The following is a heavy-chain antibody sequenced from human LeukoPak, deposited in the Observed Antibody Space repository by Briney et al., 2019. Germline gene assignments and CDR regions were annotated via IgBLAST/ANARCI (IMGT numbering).Heavy chain of an antibody. CDR1: GYTFTGYH. V-gene: IGHV1-46*01. D-gene: IGHD5-24*01. CDR2: IDPSAGST. J-gene: IGHJ3*02. CDR3: ARDAYYNYGAFGI. Sequence: ASVKVSCKASGYTFTGYHIHWVRQAPGQGLEWMGIIDPSAGSTTYAQKFQGRVTMTRDTSTSTVYMELSSLRSEDAAVYYCARDAYYNYGAFGIWGQGTMVTVSS.